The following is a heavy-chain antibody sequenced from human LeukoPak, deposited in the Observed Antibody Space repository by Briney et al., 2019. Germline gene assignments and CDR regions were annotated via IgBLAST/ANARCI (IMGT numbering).Heavy chain of an antibody. Sequence: ASVKVSCKASGYILTDYYMHWARQAPGQGLEWMGWINPNSGDTNYAQKFQGRVTMTRDTSISTVYMELRRLRYDDTAAYYCARDLGDGYNLDYWGQGTLVTVSS. D-gene: IGHD5-24*01. J-gene: IGHJ4*02. V-gene: IGHV1-2*02. CDR2: INPNSGDT. CDR1: GYILTDYY. CDR3: ARDLGDGYNLDY.